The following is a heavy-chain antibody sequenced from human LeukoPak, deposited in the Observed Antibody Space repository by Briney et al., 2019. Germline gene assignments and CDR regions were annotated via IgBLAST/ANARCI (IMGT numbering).Heavy chain of an antibody. CDR2: IYYSGST. J-gene: IGHJ4*02. CDR3: ARAAGATNYFDY. V-gene: IGHV4-39*07. D-gene: IGHD1-26*01. Sequence: SETLSLTCTVSGGSISSSSYYWGWIRQPPGKGLEWIGSIYYSGSTYYNPSLKSRVTISVDTSKNQFSLKLSSVTAADTAVYYCARAAGATNYFDYWGQGTLVTVSS. CDR1: GGSISSSSYY.